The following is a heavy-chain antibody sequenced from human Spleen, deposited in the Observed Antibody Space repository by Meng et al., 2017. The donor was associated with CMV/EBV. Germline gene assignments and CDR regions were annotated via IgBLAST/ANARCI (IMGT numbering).Heavy chain of an antibody. Sequence: GESLKISCKGSGYSFTSYWIGWVRQMPGKGLEWMGIIYPGDSDTRCSPSFQGQVTISADKSISAAYLQWSSLKASDTAMYYCARLGSCSGGSCYSGGEYWGQGTLVTVSS. CDR3: ARLGSCSGGSCYSGGEY. V-gene: IGHV5-51*01. CDR2: IYPGDSDT. CDR1: GYSFTSYW. J-gene: IGHJ4*02. D-gene: IGHD2-15*01.